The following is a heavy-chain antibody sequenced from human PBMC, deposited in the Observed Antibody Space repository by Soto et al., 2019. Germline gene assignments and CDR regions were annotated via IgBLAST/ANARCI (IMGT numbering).Heavy chain of an antibody. V-gene: IGHV1-3*01. D-gene: IGHD3-16*01. CDR1: GYRFTDFA. CDR3: ARALGDYYKCYGMDF. Sequence: QVHLVQSGAEVKRPGASVRVSCTTSGYRFTDFATHWVRQAPGQSLEWMGWRNGGDGDTKYSQSLPGRLTITRDTSASTAYMELSRLALNDTALYFCARALGDYYKCYGMDFWGQGTTVVVSS. J-gene: IGHJ6*02. CDR2: RNGGDGDT.